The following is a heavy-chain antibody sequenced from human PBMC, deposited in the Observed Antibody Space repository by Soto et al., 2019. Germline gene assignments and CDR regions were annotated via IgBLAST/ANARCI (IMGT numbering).Heavy chain of an antibody. D-gene: IGHD3-3*01. Sequence: QVQVVESGGGVVQPGRSLRLSCAASGFTFSSFGMHWVRQAPGKGLEWVSLIWYDGSKKSYGDSVKGRFTISRDNSRNTVYLQMNSLRAYDTAVYYWARDASYCSLWSGYYPSRNGMDVWGQGTTVTVSS. V-gene: IGHV3-33*01. CDR2: IWYDGSKK. CDR3: ARDASYCSLWSGYYPSRNGMDV. J-gene: IGHJ6*02. CDR1: GFTFSSFG.